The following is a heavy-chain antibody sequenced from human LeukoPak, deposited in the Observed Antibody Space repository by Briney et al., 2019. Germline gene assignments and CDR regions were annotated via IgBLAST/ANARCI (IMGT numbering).Heavy chain of an antibody. J-gene: IGHJ5*02. CDR3: ARGKAGGLVDLFDP. Sequence: PGGSLRLSCAASGFTFSAYAMMWVRQAPGKGLEWVLSIVATYEGTFYADSVQGRFIISRDNSESTVSLQMNSLRAEDTAVYYCARGKAGGLVDLFDPWGQGTLVTVSS. CDR2: IVATYEGT. V-gene: IGHV3-23*01. D-gene: IGHD3/OR15-3a*01. CDR1: GFTFSAYA.